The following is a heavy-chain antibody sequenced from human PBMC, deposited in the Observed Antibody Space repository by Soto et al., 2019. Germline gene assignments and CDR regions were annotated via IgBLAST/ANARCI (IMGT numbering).Heavy chain of an antibody. D-gene: IGHD3-10*01. CDR2: IYYSGST. J-gene: IGHJ4*02. V-gene: IGHV4-59*12. Sequence: SETLSLTCTVSGGSISSYYWSWIRQPPGKGLEWIGYIYYSGSTNYNPSLKSRVNISVDTSKNQFSLKLSSVTAADTAVYYCARVGGVKTYYYGSGSYRLFQPFDYWGQGTLVTVSS. CDR3: ARVGGVKTYYYGSGSYRLFQPFDY. CDR1: GGSISSYY.